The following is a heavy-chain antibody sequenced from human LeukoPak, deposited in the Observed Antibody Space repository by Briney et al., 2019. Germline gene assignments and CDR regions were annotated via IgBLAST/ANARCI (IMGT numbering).Heavy chain of an antibody. Sequence: PSETLSLACIVSGGAISSYYGSWIRQSPGKGLEWIGYIYYSGGTKYNPSLMSRVTISVDRAQNQFSLTLTSVTAADTAVYYCARDCLYDSSGYYMDSWGQGTPVIVSS. V-gene: IGHV4-59*01. CDR3: ARDCLYDSSGYYMDS. CDR1: GGAISSYY. CDR2: IYYSGGT. J-gene: IGHJ4*02. D-gene: IGHD3-22*01.